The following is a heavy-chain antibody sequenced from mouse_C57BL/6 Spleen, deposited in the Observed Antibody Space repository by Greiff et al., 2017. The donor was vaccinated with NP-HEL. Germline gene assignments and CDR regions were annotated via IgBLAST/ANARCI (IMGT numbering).Heavy chain of an antibody. D-gene: IGHD2-4*01. Sequence: EVKVEESGGGLVQPGGSLSLSCAASGFTFTDYYMSWVRQPPGKALEWLGFIRNKANGYTTEYSASVKGRFTISRDNSQSILYLQMNALRAEDSATYYCARYMGYDYPYAMDFWGQGTSVTVSS. V-gene: IGHV7-3*01. CDR2: IRNKANGYTT. CDR3: ARYMGYDYPYAMDF. CDR1: GFTFTDYY. J-gene: IGHJ4*01.